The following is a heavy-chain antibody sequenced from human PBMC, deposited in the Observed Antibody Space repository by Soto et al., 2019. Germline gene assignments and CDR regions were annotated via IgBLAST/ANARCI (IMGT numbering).Heavy chain of an antibody. CDR3: AKDRRRGSYYFDY. Sequence: GGSLRLSCAASGFTFSSYGMHWVRQAPGKGLEWVAVISYDGSNKYYADSVKGRFTISRDNSKNTLYLQMSSLRAEDTAVYYCAKDRRRGSYYFDYWGQGTLVTVSS. CDR1: GFTFSSYG. J-gene: IGHJ4*02. V-gene: IGHV3-30*18. D-gene: IGHD1-26*01. CDR2: ISYDGSNK.